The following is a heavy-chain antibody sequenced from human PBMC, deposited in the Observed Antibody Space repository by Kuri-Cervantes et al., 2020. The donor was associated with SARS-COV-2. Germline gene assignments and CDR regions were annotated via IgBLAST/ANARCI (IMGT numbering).Heavy chain of an antibody. Sequence: GGSLRLSCAASGFTFSSYEMNWVRQAPGKGLEWVSYISSSGSTIYYADSVKGRFTISRDNAKNSLYLQMNSLRAEDTAVYYCARAASEETMSSGWYDYWGQGTLVTVSS. V-gene: IGHV3-48*03. CDR2: ISSSGSTI. CDR3: ARAASEETMSSGWYDY. J-gene: IGHJ4*02. D-gene: IGHD6-19*01. CDR1: GFTFSSYE.